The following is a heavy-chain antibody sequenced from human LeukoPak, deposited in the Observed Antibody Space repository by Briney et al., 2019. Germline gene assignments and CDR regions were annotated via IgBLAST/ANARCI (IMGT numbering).Heavy chain of an antibody. CDR3: ARILTAIGY. CDR1: GGSISSGSYY. D-gene: IGHD5-18*01. J-gene: IGHJ4*02. Sequence: SETLSLTCTVSGGSISSGSYYWGWIRQPPGKGLEWIGSIYYSGSTYYNPSLKSRVTISVDTSKNQFSLKLSSVTAADTAVYYCARILTAIGYWGQGTLVTVSS. V-gene: IGHV4-39*07. CDR2: IYYSGST.